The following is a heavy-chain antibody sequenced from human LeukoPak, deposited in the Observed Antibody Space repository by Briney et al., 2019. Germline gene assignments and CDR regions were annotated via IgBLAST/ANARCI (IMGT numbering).Heavy chain of an antibody. CDR1: GFTFSSYA. Sequence: PGGSLRLSCAASGFTFSSYAMSWVRQVQGKGPEWVSVVSTSGRDTYYADSVKGRFTISRDNSKNTLYLQMNSLRAEDTAAYHCATGGAISSPSLLYWGHGTLVTVSS. J-gene: IGHJ4*01. CDR3: ATGGAISSPSLLY. D-gene: IGHD3-3*01. CDR2: VSTSGRDT. V-gene: IGHV3-23*01.